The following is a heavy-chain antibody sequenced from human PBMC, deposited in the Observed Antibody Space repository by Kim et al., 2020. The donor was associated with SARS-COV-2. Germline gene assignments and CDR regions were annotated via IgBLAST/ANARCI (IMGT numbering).Heavy chain of an antibody. CDR2: IRTKTYGADE. D-gene: IGHD2-8*01. V-gene: IGHV3-49*03. CDR1: GFRLRDYA. Sequence: GGSLRLSCSVAGFRLRDYARSWFRRPPGKGLEWIGFIRTKTYGADEEYPASVNGRFTISRDDSESTVYLQMNSLRTEDTAVYYCSRDEADLYESETHPDRLDYWGQGTLVTVSS. CDR3: SRDEADLYESETHPDRLDY. J-gene: IGHJ4*02.